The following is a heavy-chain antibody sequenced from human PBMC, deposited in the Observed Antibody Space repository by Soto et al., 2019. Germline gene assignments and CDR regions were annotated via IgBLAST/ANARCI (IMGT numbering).Heavy chain of an antibody. CDR1: GFTFSSYW. J-gene: IGHJ4*02. CDR2: IKQDGSEK. CDR3: ARDIGYDFWSGYYSDY. D-gene: IGHD3-3*01. V-gene: IGHV3-7*01. Sequence: GGSLRLSCAASGFTFSSYWMSWVRQAPGKGLEWVANIKQDGSEKYYVDSVKGRFTISRDNAKNSLYLQMNSLRAEDTAVYYCARDIGYDFWSGYYSDYWGQGTLVTVSS.